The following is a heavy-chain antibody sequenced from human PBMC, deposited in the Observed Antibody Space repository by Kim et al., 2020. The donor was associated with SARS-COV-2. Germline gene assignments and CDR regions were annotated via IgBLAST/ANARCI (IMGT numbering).Heavy chain of an antibody. Sequence: EYAVTVKSRITINPVTYQNKFSLQLNSVTPEDTAVYYCARDPEPNDAFDVWGQGTMVTVSS. J-gene: IGHJ3*01. V-gene: IGHV6-1*01. CDR3: ARDPEPNDAFDV.